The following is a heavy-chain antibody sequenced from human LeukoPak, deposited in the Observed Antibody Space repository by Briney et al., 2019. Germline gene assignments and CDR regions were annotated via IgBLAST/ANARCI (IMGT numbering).Heavy chain of an antibody. CDR1: GYTFTSYD. V-gene: IGHV1-2*06. CDR3: ARDLVTMIDMYYFDY. CDR2: INPNSGGT. D-gene: IGHD3-22*01. J-gene: IGHJ4*02. Sequence: ASVKVSCKASGYTFTSYDINWVRQASGQGLEWMGRINPNSGGTNYAQKFQGRVTMTRDTSISTAYMELSRLRSDDTAVYYCARDLVTMIDMYYFDYWGQGTLVTVSS.